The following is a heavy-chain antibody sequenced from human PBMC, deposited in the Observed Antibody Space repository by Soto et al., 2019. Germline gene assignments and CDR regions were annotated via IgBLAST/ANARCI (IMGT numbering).Heavy chain of an antibody. Sequence: PAEALCLTCTVTGDSISFRSYAWGWIRQPPGKGLEWIGSIYYSGSTYNNPSLRSRVSMSSDTSKDQFSLKLKSVTAADTALYFCARQRTSVATQAYFDVWGPGSLVTVSS. V-gene: IGHV4-39*01. J-gene: IGHJ4*02. CDR2: IYYSGST. D-gene: IGHD3-10*01. CDR1: GDSISFRSYA. CDR3: ARQRTSVATQAYFDV.